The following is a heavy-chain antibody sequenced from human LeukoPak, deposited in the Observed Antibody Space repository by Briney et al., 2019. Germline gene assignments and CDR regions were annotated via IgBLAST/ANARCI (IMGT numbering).Heavy chain of an antibody. CDR3: ARDRIASRMIDY. D-gene: IGHD1-14*01. V-gene: IGHV4-59*01. CDR1: GGSISSYY. Sequence: PSETLSLTCTVSGGSISSYYWSWIRQPPGKGLEWIGYIYYSGSTNYNPSLKSRVTISVDTSKNQFSLKLSSVTAADTAVYYCARDRIASRMIDYWGQGTLVTVSS. J-gene: IGHJ4*02. CDR2: IYYSGST.